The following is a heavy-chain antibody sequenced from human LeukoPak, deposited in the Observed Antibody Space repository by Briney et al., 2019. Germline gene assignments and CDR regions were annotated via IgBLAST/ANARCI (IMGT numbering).Heavy chain of an antibody. D-gene: IGHD1-7*01. J-gene: IGHJ4*02. Sequence: ASVKVSCKASGYAFSSYGIGWVRQAPGQGLEWMGWVGPYNRKTNYSQKIHSRVTMTTDTSTNTAYLELRTLRSDDTAVYYCARGAPRGVWNFYFDYWGQGTLVTVSS. CDR2: VGPYNRKT. CDR3: ARGAPRGVWNFYFDY. CDR1: GYAFSSYG. V-gene: IGHV1-18*01.